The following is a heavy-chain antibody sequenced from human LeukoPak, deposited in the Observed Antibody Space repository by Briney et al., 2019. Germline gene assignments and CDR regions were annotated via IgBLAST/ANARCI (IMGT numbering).Heavy chain of an antibody. CDR3: ARVETYYYDSGGYRDVDY. Sequence: GGSLRLSCAASGFTFDDYAMHWVRQARGKGLEWVSGISWNSGSIGYADSVKGRFTISRDNAKNTLYLQMNSLRAEDTAVYYCARVETYYYDSGGYRDVDYWGQGTLVTVSS. CDR1: GFTFDDYA. D-gene: IGHD3-22*01. V-gene: IGHV3-9*01. J-gene: IGHJ4*02. CDR2: ISWNSGSI.